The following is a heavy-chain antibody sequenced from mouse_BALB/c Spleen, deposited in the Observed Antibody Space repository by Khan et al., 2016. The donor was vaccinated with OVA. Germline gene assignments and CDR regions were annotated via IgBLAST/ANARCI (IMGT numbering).Heavy chain of an antibody. CDR1: GFSLTSYG. D-gene: IGHD1-1*01. J-gene: IGHJ4*01. CDR3: AKFTPDYYSMDY. V-gene: IGHV2-3*01. Sequence: VELVESGPGLVAPSQSLSITCTVSGFSLTSYGVNWVRQPPGKGLEWLGVIWGDGSTHYHSTLKSRLIISKDNSKRQVFLTLNSLQTDDTATYYCAKFTPDYYSMDYWGQGTSVTVSS. CDR2: IWGDGST.